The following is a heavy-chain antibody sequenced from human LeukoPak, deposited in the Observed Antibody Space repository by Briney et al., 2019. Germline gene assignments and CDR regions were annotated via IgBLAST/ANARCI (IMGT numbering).Heavy chain of an antibody. Sequence: SETLSLTCTVSGDALSSHYWSWIRQTPGKGLEWIGYIYHSGSTYYNPSLKSRVTISVDRSKNQFSLKLSSVTAADTAVYYCARASGSYWGTYYFDYWGQGTLVTVSS. J-gene: IGHJ4*02. V-gene: IGHV4-59*11. D-gene: IGHD1-26*01. CDR2: IYHSGST. CDR3: ARASGSYWGTYYFDY. CDR1: GDALSSHY.